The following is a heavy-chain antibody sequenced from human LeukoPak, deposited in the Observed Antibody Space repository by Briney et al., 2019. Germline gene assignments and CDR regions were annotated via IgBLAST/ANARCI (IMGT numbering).Heavy chain of an antibody. V-gene: IGHV4-61*02. CDR1: GGSISSGSYY. D-gene: IGHD2-2*01. CDR2: IYTSGRT. J-gene: IGHJ3*02. CDR3: ARTGDCSSTNCYYTFDI. Sequence: SETLSLTCTVSGGSISSGSYYWSWIRQPAGKGLEWIGRIYTSGRTDYNPSLKSRVTISVDMSKNQFSLNLYSVTAADTAVYYCARTGDCSSTNCYYTFDIWGQGTMVTVSS.